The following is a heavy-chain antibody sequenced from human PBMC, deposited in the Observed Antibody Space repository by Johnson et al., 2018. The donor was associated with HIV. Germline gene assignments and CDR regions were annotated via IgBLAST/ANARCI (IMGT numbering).Heavy chain of an antibody. Sequence: VQLVESGGGSVKPGDSLRLSCAASGFTFSDVWMTWVRQAPGRGLEWLGRIKTKTEGGTTDYAAPVKGRFTSPRDDSINTLYLQMNSLKTEDSAVYYCTTGRPSSAAFDIWGQGTMVTVSS. CDR3: TTGRPSSAAFDI. V-gene: IGHV3-15*01. CDR1: GFTFSDVW. CDR2: IKTKTEGGTT. J-gene: IGHJ3*02.